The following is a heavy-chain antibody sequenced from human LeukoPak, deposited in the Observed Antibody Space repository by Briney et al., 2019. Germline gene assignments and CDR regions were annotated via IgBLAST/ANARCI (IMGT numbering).Heavy chain of an antibody. V-gene: IGHV3-21*01. CDR3: TRAVAADDSSPGY. J-gene: IGHJ4*02. D-gene: IGHD6-13*01. Sequence: KPGGSLRLSCVASGFTFSSYSMNWVRQAPGKGLEWVSCISSTSRYIYYADSVKGRFTISRDNAKNSVYLQMNSLGAEDTAVYYCTRAVAADDSSPGYWGQGTLLTVSS. CDR1: GFTFSSYS. CDR2: ISSTSRYI.